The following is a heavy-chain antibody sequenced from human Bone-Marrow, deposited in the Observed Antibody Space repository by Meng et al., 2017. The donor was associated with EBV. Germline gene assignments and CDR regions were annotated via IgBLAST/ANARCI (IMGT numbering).Heavy chain of an antibody. CDR2: IYWDDDK. Sequence: QLPLKESGPTLVKPTQHLTLTITFSGFTLCSSGVGVGWIRQPPGKALEWLALIYWDDDKRYSPSLKSRLTITKDTSKNQVVLTMTNMDPVDTATYYCAHRRDDYTNYWYFDLWGRGTLVTVSS. J-gene: IGHJ2*01. CDR1: GFTLCSSGVG. CDR3: AHRRDDYTNYWYFDL. V-gene: IGHV2-5*02. D-gene: IGHD4-11*01.